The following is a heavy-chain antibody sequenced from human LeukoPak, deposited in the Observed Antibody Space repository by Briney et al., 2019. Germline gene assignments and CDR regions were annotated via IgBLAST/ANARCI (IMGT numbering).Heavy chain of an antibody. D-gene: IGHD5-18*01. CDR3: ASGSGYSYGLPFDY. CDR2: IYPGDSDT. CDR1: GYRFTSYW. V-gene: IGHV5-51*01. J-gene: IGHJ4*02. Sequence: PGGSLRLSCKGSGYRFTSYWIGWVRQMPGKGLEWQGIIYPGDSDTRYSPCFQGQVTISADKSISTAYLQWSSLRASDTAMYYCASGSGYSYGLPFDYWGEGTLVTVSS.